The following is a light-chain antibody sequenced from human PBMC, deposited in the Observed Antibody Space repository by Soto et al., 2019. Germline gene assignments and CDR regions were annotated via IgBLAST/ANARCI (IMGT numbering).Light chain of an antibody. CDR1: QGINNY. CDR3: QKYNSVPRT. Sequence: DIRMTQSPPSLSASVGDKITITCRASQGINNYLAWYQQKPGEVPKLLIYAASTLQSGLSSRFSGSGSGTVFTLTINSLQPEDVGSYYCQKYNSVPRTFGQGTKVEIK. J-gene: IGKJ1*01. CDR2: AAS. V-gene: IGKV1-27*01.